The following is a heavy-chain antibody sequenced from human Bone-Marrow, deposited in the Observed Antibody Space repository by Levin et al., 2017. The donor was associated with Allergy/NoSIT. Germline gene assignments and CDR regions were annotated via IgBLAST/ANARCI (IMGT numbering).Heavy chain of an antibody. D-gene: IGHD3-10*01. J-gene: IGHJ4*02. CDR3: ARGGYYGSGSYPFDY. CDR2: IIPIFGTA. CDR1: GGTFSSYA. V-gene: IGHV1-69*06. Sequence: ASVKVSCKASGGTFSSYAISWVRQAPGQGLEWMGGIIPIFGTANYAQKFQGRDTITADKSTSTAYMELSSLRSEDTAVYYCARGGYYGSGSYPFDYWGQGTLVTVSS.